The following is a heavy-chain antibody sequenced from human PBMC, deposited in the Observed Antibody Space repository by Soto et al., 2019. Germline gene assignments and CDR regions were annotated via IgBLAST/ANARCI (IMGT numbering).Heavy chain of an antibody. CDR3: ARDDEGGSDCDLGY. D-gene: IGHD1-26*01. J-gene: IGHJ4*02. CDR2: ILSDGSNK. CDR1: GFTLSSHA. V-gene: IGHV3-30-3*01. Sequence: QVQLVESGGGVVQPGRSLRLSSAVSGFTLSSHAMHWVRQAPGKGLEWVALILSDGSNKYYADSVKGRFTTSRDNSKNTRYMQMNSLSVEDTAVYYCARDDEGGSDCDLGYWGQGALVTVSS.